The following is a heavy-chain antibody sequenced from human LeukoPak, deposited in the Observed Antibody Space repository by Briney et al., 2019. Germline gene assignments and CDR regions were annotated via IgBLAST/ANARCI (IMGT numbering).Heavy chain of an antibody. D-gene: IGHD5-18*01. V-gene: IGHV3-30*18. CDR1: GFTFNYYD. CDR2: ISYDGSDK. J-gene: IGHJ4*02. Sequence: PGKSLRLSCAASGFTFNYYDMHWVRQAPGRGQEWVAVISYDGSDKYYGDSVKGRFTISRDTSKNTLYLQMNSLRTEDTALYYCAKGEAIQIFSKYFDYWGQGALVTVSS. CDR3: AKGEAIQIFSKYFDY.